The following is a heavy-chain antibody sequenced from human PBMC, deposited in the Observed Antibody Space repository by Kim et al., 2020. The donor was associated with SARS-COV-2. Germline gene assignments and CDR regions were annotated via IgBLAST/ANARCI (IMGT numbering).Heavy chain of an antibody. J-gene: IGHJ5*02. CDR2: IIPIFGTA. CDR1: GGTFSSYA. D-gene: IGHD3-22*01. V-gene: IGHV1-69*13. CDR3: AREGPEGQYYDSRWFDP. Sequence: SVKVSCKASGGTFSSYAISWVRQAPGQGLEWMGEIIPIFGTANYAQKFQGRVTITADESTSTAYMELSSLRSEDTAVYYCAREGPEGQYYDSRWFDPWGQGTLVTVSS.